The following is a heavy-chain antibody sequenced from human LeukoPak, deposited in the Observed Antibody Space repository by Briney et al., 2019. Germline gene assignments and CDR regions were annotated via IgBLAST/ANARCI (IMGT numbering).Heavy chain of an antibody. CDR3: AREPATAYYDFWSGPRGYFQH. Sequence: PGGSLRLSCAASGFTFSSYAMHWVRQAPGKGLEWVAVISYDGSNKYYADSVKGRFTISRDNSKNTLYLQMNSLRAEDTAVYYCAREPATAYYDFWSGPRGYFQHWGQGTLVTVSS. CDR1: GFTFSSYA. CDR2: ISYDGSNK. D-gene: IGHD3-3*01. V-gene: IGHV3-30-3*01. J-gene: IGHJ1*01.